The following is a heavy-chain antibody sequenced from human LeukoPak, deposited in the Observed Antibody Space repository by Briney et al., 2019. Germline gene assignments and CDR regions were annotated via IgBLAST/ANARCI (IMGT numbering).Heavy chain of an antibody. CDR1: GFTFSSYG. CDR2: ISYDGSNK. CDR3: AKDRWSAFDI. D-gene: IGHD2-15*01. Sequence: PGGSLRLPCAASGFTFSSYGMHWVRQAPGKGLEWVAVISYDGSNKYYADSVKGRFTISRDNSKNTLYLQMNSLRAEDTALYYCAKDRWSAFDIWGQGTMVTVSS. J-gene: IGHJ3*02. V-gene: IGHV3-30*18.